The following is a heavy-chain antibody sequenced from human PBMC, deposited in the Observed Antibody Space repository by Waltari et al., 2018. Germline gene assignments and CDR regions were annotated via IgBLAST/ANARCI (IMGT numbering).Heavy chain of an antibody. CDR1: GGSISSSSYY. D-gene: IGHD3-10*01. V-gene: IGHV4-39*07. Sequence: QLQLQESGPGLVKPSETLSLTCTVSGGSISSSSYYWGWIRQPPGKGLEWIGSIYYSGSTFYNPSLKGRVTISVDTSKNQFALKLSSVTAADTAVYYCARASPRGITIPYYFDYWGQGTLVTVSS. CDR2: IYYSGST. CDR3: ARASPRGITIPYYFDY. J-gene: IGHJ4*02.